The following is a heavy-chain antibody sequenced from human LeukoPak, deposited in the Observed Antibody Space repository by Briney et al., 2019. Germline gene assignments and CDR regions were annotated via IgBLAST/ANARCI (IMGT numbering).Heavy chain of an antibody. CDR3: ARGASGYSYMDV. CDR1: GGSISNGGYY. Sequence: SETLSLTCTVSGGSISNGGYYWTWIRQHPGQGLEWIGYIYYSGSAYYNPSLKSRVTISVDTSKNQFSLKVNSVTAADTAVYYCARGASGYSYMDVWGKGTTVTVSS. CDR2: IYYSGSA. D-gene: IGHD3-3*01. J-gene: IGHJ6*03. V-gene: IGHV4-31*03.